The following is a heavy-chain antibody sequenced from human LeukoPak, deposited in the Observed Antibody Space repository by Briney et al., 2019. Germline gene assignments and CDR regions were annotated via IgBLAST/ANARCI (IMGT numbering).Heavy chain of an antibody. CDR3: ARTVEMATIGGEFDY. Sequence: GASVKVSCKASGYTFTSYYMHWVRQAPGQGLEWMGIINPSGGSTSYAQKFQGRVTMTRDMSTSTVYMELSSLRSEDTAVYYCARTVEMATIGGEFDYWGQGTLVTVSS. V-gene: IGHV1-46*01. CDR2: INPSGGST. J-gene: IGHJ4*02. CDR1: GYTFTSYY. D-gene: IGHD5-24*01.